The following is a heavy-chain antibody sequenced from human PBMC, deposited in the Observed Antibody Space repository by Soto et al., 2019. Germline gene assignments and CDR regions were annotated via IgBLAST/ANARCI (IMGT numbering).Heavy chain of an antibody. D-gene: IGHD3-10*01. J-gene: IGHJ4*02. V-gene: IGHV1-69*01. Sequence: QVQLVQSGAEVKKPGSSVKVSCKASGGTFSSYAISWVRQAPGQGLEWMGGIIPIFGTANYARKFQGRVTITADESTSTAYMELSSLRSEDTAVYYCARAPGVGSGTYYKEFDYWGQGTLVTVSS. CDR2: IIPIFGTA. CDR3: ARAPGVGSGTYYKEFDY. CDR1: GGTFSSYA.